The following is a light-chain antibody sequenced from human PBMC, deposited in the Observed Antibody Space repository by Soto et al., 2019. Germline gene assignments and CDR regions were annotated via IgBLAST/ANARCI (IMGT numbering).Light chain of an antibody. V-gene: IGLV2-8*01. J-gene: IGLJ2*01. CDR3: SSYAGSNNLG. CDR1: SSDVGAYDF. CDR2: EVT. Sequence: QSALTQPPSASGSPGQSVTIYCTGYSSDVGAYDFVSWYQQHPGKAPKLMIYEVTKRPSGVPDRFSGSKSGNTASLTVSGLQAEDEADYYCSSYAGSNNLGFGGGTKLTVL.